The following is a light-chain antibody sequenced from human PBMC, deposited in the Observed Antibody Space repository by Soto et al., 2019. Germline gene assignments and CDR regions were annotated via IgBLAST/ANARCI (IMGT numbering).Light chain of an antibody. CDR2: DVT. Sequence: QSVLTQPASVSGSPGQSITISCTGSSSDVGAHNSVSWYQQHPGKAPKLLIYDVTNRPSGVSNRFSGSKSGNTASLIISGLQAEDGADYFCSSYTSSSSTYVLFGGGTKVTVL. CDR3: SSYTSSSSTYVL. V-gene: IGLV2-14*03. J-gene: IGLJ2*01. CDR1: SSDVGAHNS.